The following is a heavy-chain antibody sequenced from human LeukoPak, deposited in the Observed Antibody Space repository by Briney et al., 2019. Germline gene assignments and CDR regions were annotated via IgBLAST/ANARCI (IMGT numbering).Heavy chain of an antibody. J-gene: IGHJ4*02. CDR1: GFTFSSYA. V-gene: IGHV3-23*01. CDR3: AKGYCSGTSCYSGLD. D-gene: IGHD2-2*01. CDR2: ISGSGGST. Sequence: GGSLRLSCAASGFTFSSYAMSWVRQAPGKGLEWVSAISGSGGSTYYADSVKGRFTISRDNSKNTLSLQVNSLRPEDTAVYYCAKGYCSGTSCYSGLDWGQGTLVTVSS.